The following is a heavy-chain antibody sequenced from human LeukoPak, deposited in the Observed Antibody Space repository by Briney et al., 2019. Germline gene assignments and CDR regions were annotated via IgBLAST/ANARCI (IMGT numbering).Heavy chain of an antibody. CDR2: IYYSGST. CDR1: GGSISSSSYY. D-gene: IGHD3-22*01. V-gene: IGHV4-39*07. CDR3: ARGHPEYDSSGYYYDY. J-gene: IGHJ4*02. Sequence: SETLSLTCTVSGGSISSSSYYWGWIRQPPGKGLEWIGSIYYSGSTYYNPSLKSRVTISVDTSKNQFSLKLSSVTAADTAVYYCARGHPEYDSSGYYYDYWGQGTLVTVSS.